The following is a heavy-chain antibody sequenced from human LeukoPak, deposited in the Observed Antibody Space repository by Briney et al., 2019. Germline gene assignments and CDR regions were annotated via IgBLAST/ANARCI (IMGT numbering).Heavy chain of an antibody. CDR3: VREARGYHYTYFDY. D-gene: IGHD5-18*01. V-gene: IGHV3-13*01. CDR2: VSSGFHA. CDR1: GFTLGSHG. J-gene: IGHJ4*02. Sequence: GGSLRLSCTASGFTLGSHGMHWVRQIPGQGLEWVAAVSSGFHAFFADSVQGRFTVSREDARNSLYLQMNSLRAGDTAVYYCVREARGYHYTYFDYWGQGTLVTVSS.